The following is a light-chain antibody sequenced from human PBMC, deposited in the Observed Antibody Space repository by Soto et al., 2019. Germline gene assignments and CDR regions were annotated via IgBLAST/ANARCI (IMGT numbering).Light chain of an antibody. V-gene: IGLV2-11*01. CDR1: SSDVGAYNY. Sequence: QSALTQPRSVSGSPGQSVTISCTGTSSDVGAYNYVSWYQQYPGKAPRFILYDVTQRPSGVPHRFSGSKSGNTASLSISGLQADDEAVYYCFSYAGSYTFVFGSGTKVTVL. J-gene: IGLJ1*01. CDR3: FSYAGSYTFV. CDR2: DVT.